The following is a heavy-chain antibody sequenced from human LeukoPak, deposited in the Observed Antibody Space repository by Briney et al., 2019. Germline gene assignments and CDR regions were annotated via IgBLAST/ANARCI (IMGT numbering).Heavy chain of an antibody. Sequence: ASVKVSCKASGYTFTGYNMHWVRQAPGQGLEWMGWINPNSGSTNSAQKFQGRVTLTRDTSISTAYMELSRLSSDDTAMYFCVRPWQYQLRTYDAFDIWGQGTMVTVSS. CDR3: VRPWQYQLRTYDAFDI. CDR1: GYTFTGYN. CDR2: INPNSGST. D-gene: IGHD2-2*01. V-gene: IGHV1-2*02. J-gene: IGHJ3*02.